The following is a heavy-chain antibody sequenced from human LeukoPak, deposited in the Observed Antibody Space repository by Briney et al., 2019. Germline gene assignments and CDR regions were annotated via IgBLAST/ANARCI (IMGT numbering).Heavy chain of an antibody. CDR2: IWYDGSNK. V-gene: IGHV3-33*01. Sequence: GRSLRLSCAASGFTFSSYGMHWARQAPGKGLEWVAVIWYDGSNKYYADSVKGRFTISRDNSKNTLYLQMNSLRAEDTAVYYCARDNERFGELSLDYWGQGTLVTVSS. CDR1: GFTFSSYG. J-gene: IGHJ4*02. D-gene: IGHD3-10*01. CDR3: ARDNERFGELSLDY.